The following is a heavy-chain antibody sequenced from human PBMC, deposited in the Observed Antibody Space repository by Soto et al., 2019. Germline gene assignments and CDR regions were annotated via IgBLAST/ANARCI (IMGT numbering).Heavy chain of an antibody. CDR3: ARDKVEMATMPVY. V-gene: IGHV3-30-3*01. J-gene: IGHJ4*02. D-gene: IGHD2-15*01. Sequence: QVQLVESGGGVVQPGRSLRLSCAASGFTFSSYAMHWVRQAPGKGLEWVAVISYDGSNKYYADSVKSRFTISRNNSNNTVYLQMNGLKAEDTAVYYCARDKVEMATMPVYWGQGTLVTVSA. CDR1: GFTFSSYA. CDR2: ISYDGSNK.